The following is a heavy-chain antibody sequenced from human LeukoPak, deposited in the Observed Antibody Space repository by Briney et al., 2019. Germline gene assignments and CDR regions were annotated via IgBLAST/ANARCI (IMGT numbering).Heavy chain of an antibody. J-gene: IGHJ6*03. V-gene: IGHV5-51*01. CDR1: GYSFTSYW. CDR3: ARVLSGWPYYYYYYMDV. Sequence: GESLKISCKGSGYSFTSYWIGWVRQMPGKGLEWMGIIYPGDSDTRYSPSFQGQVTISADKSISTAYLQWSSLKASDTAMYYCARVLSGWPYYYYYYMDVWGKGTTVTISS. D-gene: IGHD6-19*01. CDR2: IYPGDSDT.